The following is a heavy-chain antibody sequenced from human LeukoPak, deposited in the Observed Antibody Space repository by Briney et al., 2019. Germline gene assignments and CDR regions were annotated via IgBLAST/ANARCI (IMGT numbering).Heavy chain of an antibody. V-gene: IGHV3-48*01. Sequence: GGSLRLSCGASGITFSSYSMNWVRQAPGKELEWVSYISSSGSTKYYADSVKGRFTISRDNARNSLYLQMNSLRAEDTAVYYCARGGPEIWYPPAYWGQGTLVTVSS. D-gene: IGHD5-24*01. CDR3: ARGGPEIWYPPAY. J-gene: IGHJ4*02. CDR1: GITFSSYS. CDR2: ISSSGSTK.